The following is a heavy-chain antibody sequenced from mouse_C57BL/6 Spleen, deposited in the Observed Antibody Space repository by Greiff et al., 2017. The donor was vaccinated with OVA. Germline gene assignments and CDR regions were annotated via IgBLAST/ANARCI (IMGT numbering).Heavy chain of an antibody. CDR2: IYPGSGST. Sequence: QVQLQQPGAELVKPGASVKLSCKASGYTFTSYWITWVKQRPGQGLEWIGDIYPGSGSTNYNEKFKGKATLTVDTSSSTAYMQLSSLTSEDSAVYYFSRGEVYDVAWCAYGGKGTLVTAPA. CDR1: GYTFTSYW. CDR3: SRGEVYDVAWCAY. V-gene: IGHV1-55*01. D-gene: IGHD2-12*01. J-gene: IGHJ3*01.